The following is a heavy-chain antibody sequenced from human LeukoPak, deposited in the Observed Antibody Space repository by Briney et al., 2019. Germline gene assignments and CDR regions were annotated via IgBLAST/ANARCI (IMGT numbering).Heavy chain of an antibody. J-gene: IGHJ4*02. CDR1: GGSISSSSYY. V-gene: IGHV4-39*01. D-gene: IGHD5-12*01. Sequence: PSETLSLTCTVSGGSISSSSYYWGWIRQPPGKGLEWIGSIYYSGSTYYNPSLKSRVTISVDTSKNQFSLKLSSVTAADTAVYYCAMRPDSGYDPYYFDYWGQGTPVTVSS. CDR2: IYYSGST. CDR3: AMRPDSGYDPYYFDY.